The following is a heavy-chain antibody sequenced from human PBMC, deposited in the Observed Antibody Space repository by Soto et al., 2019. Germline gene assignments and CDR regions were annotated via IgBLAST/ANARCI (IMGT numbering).Heavy chain of an antibody. Sequence: QVQLVQSGAEVKKPGASVKVSCKASGYTFTSYAMHWVRQAPGQRLEWMGWINAGNGNTKYSQKFRGRVTITRDTSASTAYMELSSLRSEDTAVYYCASEYCGGDCYSAARYGMDVWGQGTTVTVSS. CDR3: ASEYCGGDCYSAARYGMDV. J-gene: IGHJ6*02. D-gene: IGHD2-21*02. V-gene: IGHV1-3*01. CDR2: INAGNGNT. CDR1: GYTFTSYA.